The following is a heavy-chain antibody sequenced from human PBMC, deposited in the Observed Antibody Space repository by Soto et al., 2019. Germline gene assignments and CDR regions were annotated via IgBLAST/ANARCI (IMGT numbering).Heavy chain of an antibody. Sequence: SSVKASCKVSCYTLTGLCMQWVRHAPGKMLEWMRGFDTADGETIDAQTFQDRVIMTWDTTTVNAYMELSTLRSEDTAVYYFAICSFSRIGGVLIQYDYWGQGALVTVSS. CDR2: FDTADGET. V-gene: IGHV1-24*01. J-gene: IGHJ4*02. D-gene: IGHD3-16*01. CDR1: CYTLTGLC. CDR3: AICSFSRIGGVLIQYDY.